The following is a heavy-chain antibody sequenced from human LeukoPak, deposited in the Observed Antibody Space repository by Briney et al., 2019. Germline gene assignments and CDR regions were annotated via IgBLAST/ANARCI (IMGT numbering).Heavy chain of an antibody. CDR2: ISSSGSYI. D-gene: IGHD3-16*01. V-gene: IGHV3-21*01. Sequence: GGSLRLSCAASGFTFSNYSMNWVRQAPGKGLEWVSSISSSGSYIYSADSVKGRFTISRDNAKNSLYLQMNSLRAEDTAAYYCARDRSGHPGGYYFDYWGQGTLVTVSS. CDR3: ARDRSGHPGGYYFDY. CDR1: GFTFSNYS. J-gene: IGHJ4*02.